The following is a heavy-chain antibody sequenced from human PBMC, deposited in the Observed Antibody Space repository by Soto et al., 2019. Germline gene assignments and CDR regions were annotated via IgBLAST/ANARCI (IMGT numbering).Heavy chain of an antibody. CDR2: TIPIFGTA. D-gene: IGHD3-3*01. CDR3: ARVNDFTYYYYGMDV. J-gene: IGHJ6*02. CDR1: GGTFSSYA. Sequence: VASVKVSCKASGGTFSSYAISWVRQAPGQGLEWMGGTIPIFGTANYAQKFQGRVTITADKSTSTAYMELSSLRSEDTAVYYCARVNDFTYYYYGMDVWGQGTTVTVSS. V-gene: IGHV1-69*06.